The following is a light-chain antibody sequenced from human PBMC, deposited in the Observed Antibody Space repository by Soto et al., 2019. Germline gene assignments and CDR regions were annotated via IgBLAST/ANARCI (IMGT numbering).Light chain of an antibody. Sequence: EIVMTQSPATLSVSPGERATLSCRASQSVSSHLAWYQHKPGQPPRLLLYGASIRLSGIPARFSGGGSGTEFTLTINSLQSEDFAVYYCQQYDNRPGTFGQGTKVEIK. J-gene: IGKJ1*01. V-gene: IGKV3-15*01. CDR2: GAS. CDR1: QSVSSH. CDR3: QQYDNRPGT.